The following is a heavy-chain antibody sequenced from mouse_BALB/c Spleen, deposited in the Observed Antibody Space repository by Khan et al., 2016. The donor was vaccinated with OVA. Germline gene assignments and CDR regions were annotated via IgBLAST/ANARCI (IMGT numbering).Heavy chain of an antibody. Sequence: EVQLQESGPGLVKPSQSLSLTCTVTGYSITTDYAWNWIRQFPGNKLEWMGYIRYSGSTSYHPSLKSRFSIIRDTSKNQFFLQLNSVTTEDTATYFCSRRYYYGHWYFDVWGAGTTVTVSS. CDR1: GYSITTDYA. D-gene: IGHD1-1*01. J-gene: IGHJ1*01. CDR3: SRRYYYGHWYFDV. V-gene: IGHV3-2*02. CDR2: IRYSGST.